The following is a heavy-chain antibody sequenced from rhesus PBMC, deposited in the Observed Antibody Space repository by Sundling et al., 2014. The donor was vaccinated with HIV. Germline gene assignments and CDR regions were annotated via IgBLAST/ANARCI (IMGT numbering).Heavy chain of an antibody. CDR3: ATWGDSLDV. CDR1: GFTFSSYG. V-gene: IGHV3S42*01. CDR2: INSGGGST. D-gene: IGHD1-38*01. Sequence: EVQLVETGRRLGPGLGGSLKLSCAASGFTFSSYGMSWVRQAPGKGLEWVSAINSGGGSTYYADSVKGRFTISRDNSKNTLSLQMNSLRAEDTAVYYCATWGDSLDVWGRGVLVTVSS. J-gene: IGHJ5-2*02.